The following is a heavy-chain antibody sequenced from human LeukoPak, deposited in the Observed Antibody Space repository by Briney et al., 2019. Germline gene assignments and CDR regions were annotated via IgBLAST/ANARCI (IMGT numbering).Heavy chain of an antibody. J-gene: IGHJ4*02. V-gene: IGHV7-4-1*02. D-gene: IGHD2-15*01. CDR3: ARGRCSGGSCYPKY. CDR2: INTNTGNP. CDR1: GYTFTSYA. Sequence: VASVKVSCKASGYTFTSYAMNWVRQAPGQGLEWMGWINTNTGNPTYAQGFTGRFVFSLDTSVSTAYLQISSLKAEDTAVYYCARGRCSGGSCYPKYWGQGTLVTVSS.